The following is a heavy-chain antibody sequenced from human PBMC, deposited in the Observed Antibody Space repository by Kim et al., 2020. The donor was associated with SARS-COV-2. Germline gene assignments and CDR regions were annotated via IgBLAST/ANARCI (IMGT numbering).Heavy chain of an antibody. CDR2: IYSGGST. CDR3: ARSPRGSYYGGMDY. Sequence: GGSLRLSCAASGFTVSSNYMSWVRQAPGKGLEWVSVIYSGGSTYYADSVKGRFTISRDNSKNTLFLQMNSLRAEDTAVYYCARSPRGSYYGGMDYWGQGTLVTVSS. CDR1: GFTVSSNY. D-gene: IGHD1-26*01. J-gene: IGHJ4*02. V-gene: IGHV3-53*01.